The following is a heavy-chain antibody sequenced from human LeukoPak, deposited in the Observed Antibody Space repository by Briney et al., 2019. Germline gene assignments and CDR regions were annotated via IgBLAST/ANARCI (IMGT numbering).Heavy chain of an antibody. J-gene: IGHJ4*02. CDR2: ISSSSSYI. CDR1: GFTFSSYS. CDR3: ARAPRSPGHYFDY. Sequence: GGSLRLSCAASGFTFSSYSMNWVRQAPGKGLEWVSSISSSSSYIYYADSVKGRFTISRGNAKNSLYLQMNSLRAEDTAVYYCARAPRSPGHYFDYWGQGTLVTVSS. V-gene: IGHV3-21*01.